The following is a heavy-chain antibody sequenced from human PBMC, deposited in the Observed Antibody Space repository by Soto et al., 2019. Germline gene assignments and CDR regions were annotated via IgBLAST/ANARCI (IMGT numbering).Heavy chain of an antibody. D-gene: IGHD2-21*02. CDR3: ARFLPIRGGNSWSSHYYGMDV. V-gene: IGHV1-69*06. Sequence: QVQLVQSGAEVKKPGSSVKVSCKASGGTFSSYAISWVRQAPGQGLEWMGGIIPIFGTANYAQKFQGRVTITADKATSTAYRELSSLRSEDTAVYYCARFLPIRGGNSWSSHYYGMDVWGQGTTVTVSS. J-gene: IGHJ6*02. CDR1: GGTFSSYA. CDR2: IIPIFGTA.